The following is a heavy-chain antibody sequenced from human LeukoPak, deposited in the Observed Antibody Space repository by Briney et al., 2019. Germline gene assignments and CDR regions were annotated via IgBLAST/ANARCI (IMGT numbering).Heavy chain of an antibody. Sequence: SETLSLTCTVSRGSISSSSYYWGWIRQPPGKGLEWIGSIYYSGSTNYNPSLKSRVTISVDTSKNQCSLKLSSVTAADTAVYFCARGPYSYDSSGAFDIWGQGTMVTLSS. CDR3: ARGPYSYDSSGAFDI. CDR1: RGSISSSSYY. D-gene: IGHD3-22*01. J-gene: IGHJ3*02. V-gene: IGHV4-39*07. CDR2: IYYSGST.